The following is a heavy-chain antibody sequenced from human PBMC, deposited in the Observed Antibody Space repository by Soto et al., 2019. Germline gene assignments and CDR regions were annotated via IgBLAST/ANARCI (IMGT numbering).Heavy chain of an antibody. CDR2: MYYSGST. Sequence: SETLSLTCTLSGGSISSGDYYWSWIRQTPGKGLEWIGYMYYSGSTHYNPSLKSRVTISMDTSRTQFTMKLTSVAAADTAAYYCARVKWFSAQGSFNLDIWGKRTNVT. V-gene: IGHV4-30-4*01. CDR3: ARVKWFSAQGSFNLDI. CDR1: GGSISSGDYY. J-gene: IGHJ3*02. D-gene: IGHD3-22*01.